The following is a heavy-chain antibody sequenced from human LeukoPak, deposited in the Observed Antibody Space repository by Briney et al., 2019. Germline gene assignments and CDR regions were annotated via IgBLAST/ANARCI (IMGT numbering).Heavy chain of an antibody. CDR2: IGTAGDT. Sequence: PGGSLRLSCAASGFTFSSYDMHWVRQGTGKGLEWVSVIGTAGDTYYPGSVKGRFTISRDNAKNSLYLQINSLRAEDTAVYYCARSSYSSSSSVWGQGTMVTVSS. J-gene: IGHJ3*01. CDR3: ARSSYSSSSSV. V-gene: IGHV3-13*01. CDR1: GFTFSSYD. D-gene: IGHD6-6*01.